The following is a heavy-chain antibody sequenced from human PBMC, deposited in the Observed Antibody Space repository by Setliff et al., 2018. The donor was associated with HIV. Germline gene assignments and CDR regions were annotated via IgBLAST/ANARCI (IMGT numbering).Heavy chain of an antibody. J-gene: IGHJ4*02. CDR3: TRDLTGFGSIFKY. Sequence: KPSETLSLTCAVSGYSISSGCYWGWIRQPPGKGLEWIGSMYHTGSTYYSPSLNSRFTISVDTSKNQFSLNLTSVTAADTAVYYCTRDLTGFGSIFKYWGQGTLVTVSS. V-gene: IGHV4-38-2*02. D-gene: IGHD2-21*01. CDR2: MYHTGST. CDR1: GYSISSGCY.